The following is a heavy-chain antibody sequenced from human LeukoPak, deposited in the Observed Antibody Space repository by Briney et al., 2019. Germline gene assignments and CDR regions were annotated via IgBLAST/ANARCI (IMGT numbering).Heavy chain of an antibody. CDR2: IKSKAKSYAT. Sequence: GGSLRLSCTASGFSFSGSAMHWVRQASGKGLEWVGRIKSKAKSYATAYAASVKGRFTISRDDSRNTAYLQMNSLKTEDTAMYYCTRLIDSGGYFGFGYWGQGTLVTVSS. V-gene: IGHV3-73*01. CDR1: GFSFSGSA. CDR3: TRLIDSGGYFGFGY. J-gene: IGHJ4*02. D-gene: IGHD4-17*01.